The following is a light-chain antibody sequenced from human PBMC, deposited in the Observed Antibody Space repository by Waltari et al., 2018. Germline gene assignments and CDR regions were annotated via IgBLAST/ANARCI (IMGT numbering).Light chain of an antibody. Sequence: EIVLTQSPATLSLSPGDGATLPCRASQSIRSNLAWYQQKPGQAPRLLIYDASTRATGISARFSGSGSGTEFTLTISSLQSEDFAIYYCQHYSNWPPYTFGQGSRLDIK. CDR1: QSIRSN. J-gene: IGKJ2*01. CDR2: DAS. CDR3: QHYSNWPPYT. V-gene: IGKV3-15*01.